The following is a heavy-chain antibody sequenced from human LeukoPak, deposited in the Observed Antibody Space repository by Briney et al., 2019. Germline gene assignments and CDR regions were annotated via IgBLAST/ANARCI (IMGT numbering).Heavy chain of an antibody. D-gene: IGHD6-19*01. J-gene: IGHJ4*02. CDR3: ARVQRGIAVALDY. Sequence: GGSLRLSCAASGFTFSSYEMNWVRQAPGKGLEWVSYISTTGSSIYYADSVKGRFTISGDNVKNLLYLRMNSLRAEDTAVYYCARVQRGIAVALDYWGQGTLATVSS. CDR2: ISTTGSSI. CDR1: GFTFSSYE. V-gene: IGHV3-48*03.